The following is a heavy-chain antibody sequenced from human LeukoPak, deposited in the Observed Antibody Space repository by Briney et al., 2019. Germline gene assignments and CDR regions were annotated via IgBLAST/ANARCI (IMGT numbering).Heavy chain of an antibody. J-gene: IGHJ4*02. CDR2: INPNSGGT. V-gene: IGHV1-2*02. CDR3: AREEMATITSDY. D-gene: IGHD5-24*01. Sequence: EASVKVSCEASGYTFTGYYMHWVRQAPGQGLEWMGWINPNSGGTNYAQKFQGRVTMTRDTSISTAYMELSRLRSDDTAVYYCAREEMATITSDYWGQGTLVTVSS. CDR1: GYTFTGYY.